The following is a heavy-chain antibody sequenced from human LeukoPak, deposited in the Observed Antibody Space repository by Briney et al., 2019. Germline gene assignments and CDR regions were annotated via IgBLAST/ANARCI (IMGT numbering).Heavy chain of an antibody. J-gene: IGHJ4*02. D-gene: IGHD3-10*01. CDR2: IYPDDSDT. V-gene: IGHV5-51*01. CDR1: GYSFYTYW. CDR3: VRQSLGEFKY. Sequence: GESLKISCKGSGYSFYTYWIAWVRQMPGKGLEWMGIIYPDDSDTRYSPSFQGQVTISADKSIDTAYLQWRSLKASDTGVYYCVRQSLGEFKYWGQGTLVTVSS.